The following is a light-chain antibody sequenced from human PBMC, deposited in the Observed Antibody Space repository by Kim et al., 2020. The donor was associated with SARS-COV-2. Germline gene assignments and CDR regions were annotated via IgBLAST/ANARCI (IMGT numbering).Light chain of an antibody. CDR3: QQYESSSGT. Sequence: EIVLTQSPGTLSLSPGERATLSCRVSPTITNNFLAWYKQRPGQAPRLLIYRASTRATGIPDRFSGSGSGTDFTLTISRLEPEDSAVYYCQQYESSSGTFGQGTKVDIK. V-gene: IGKV3-20*01. J-gene: IGKJ1*01. CDR1: PTITNNF. CDR2: RAS.